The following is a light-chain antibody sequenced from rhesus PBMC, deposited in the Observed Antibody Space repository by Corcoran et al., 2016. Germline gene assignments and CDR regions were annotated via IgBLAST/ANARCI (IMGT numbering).Light chain of an antibody. Sequence: QAALTQPRSVSGSPGQAVTISCTGTSSDIGGYNYVSWYQQHPGTAPQLRIYEVSKRPSGVSDRVSGPKSGNTASLPISGLQAEDEADYYCCSYAGRYTYVFGSGTKLTVL. V-gene: IGLV2-32*01. CDR3: CSYAGRYTYV. CDR1: SSDIGGYNY. J-gene: IGLJ6*01. CDR2: EVS.